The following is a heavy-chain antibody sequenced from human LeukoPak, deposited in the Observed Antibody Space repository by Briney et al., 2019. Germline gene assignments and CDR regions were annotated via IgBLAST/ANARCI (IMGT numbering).Heavy chain of an antibody. D-gene: IGHD3-16*02. CDR3: AKGPREDSVWGSYHWFDP. CDR1: GFTFSSYA. CDR2: ISGSGGST. Sequence: GGSLRLSCAASGFTFSSYATSWVRQAPGKGLEGVSAISGSGGSTYYADSVKGRFTISRDNSKNTLYLQMNSLRAEDTAVYYCAKGPREDSVWGSYHWFDPWGQGTLVTVSS. J-gene: IGHJ5*02. V-gene: IGHV3-23*01.